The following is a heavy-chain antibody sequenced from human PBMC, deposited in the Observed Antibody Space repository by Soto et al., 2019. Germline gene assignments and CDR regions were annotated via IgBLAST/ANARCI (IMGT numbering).Heavy chain of an antibody. V-gene: IGHV3-30*03. CDR3: TGEVASGD. CDR2: ISRDGGTK. CDR1: GFTVSSYG. D-gene: IGHD2-8*02. Sequence: GGSLRLSCAASGFTVSSYGMHWVRQAPGKGLEWVAVISRDGGTKYYADSVKGRFTISRDNSRNTLFLEMNSLRGDDMAVYYCTGEVASGDWGQGTLVTVSS. J-gene: IGHJ4*02.